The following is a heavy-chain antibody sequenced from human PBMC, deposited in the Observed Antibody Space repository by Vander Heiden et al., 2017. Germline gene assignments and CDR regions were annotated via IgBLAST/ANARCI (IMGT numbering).Heavy chain of an antibody. CDR3: ARRRITFGGVTY. V-gene: IGHV3-11*01. D-gene: IGHD3-16*01. CDR1: GFTFSDYY. Sequence: QVQLVESGGGLVKPGGSLRLSCAASGFTFSDYYMSWIRQAPGKGLEWVSYISSSGSTIDDADAVKGRFTISRDNAKKSRYLKMKRMRAEDTAVYYFARRRITFGGVTYWCQGTMVTVYS. J-gene: IGHJ4*02. CDR2: ISSSGSTI.